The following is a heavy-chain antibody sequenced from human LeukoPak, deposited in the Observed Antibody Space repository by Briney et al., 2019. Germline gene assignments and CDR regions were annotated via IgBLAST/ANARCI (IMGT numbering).Heavy chain of an antibody. V-gene: IGHV1-2*02. CDR1: GYTFTGYY. D-gene: IGHD6-13*01. Sequence: ASVKVTCKASGYTFTGYYMHWVRQAPGQGLEWMGWINTNSGGTNYAQKFQGRVTMTRDTSISKAYMELSRLRSDDTAVYYCARGQLAAAWAGAFWGQGTLVTVSS. CDR2: INTNSGGT. J-gene: IGHJ4*02. CDR3: ARGQLAAAWAGAF.